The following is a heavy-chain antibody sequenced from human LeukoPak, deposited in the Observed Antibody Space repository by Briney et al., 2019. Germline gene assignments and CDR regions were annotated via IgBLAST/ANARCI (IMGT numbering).Heavy chain of an antibody. V-gene: IGHV3-23*01. Sequence: PGGSLRLARAASGFTFSTYAITSVPQGPGKGLEWVSAIRPDGDRTYYANSVRGRFTISRDNSKDTVYLQINGLRVEDTAVYYCAREQSGTRGWYTVDYWGQGTLVTVSS. J-gene: IGHJ4*02. D-gene: IGHD6-19*01. CDR2: IRPDGDRT. CDR1: GFTFSTYA. CDR3: AREQSGTRGWYTVDY.